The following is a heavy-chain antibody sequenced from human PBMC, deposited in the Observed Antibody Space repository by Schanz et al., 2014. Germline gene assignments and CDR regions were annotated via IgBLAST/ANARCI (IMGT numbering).Heavy chain of an antibody. CDR1: GFTFSSYG. D-gene: IGHD2-2*01. CDR3: AKDSCSSTTCYGYGMDV. CDR2: ISGGGGTR. V-gene: IGHV3-23*04. Sequence: VQLVESGGGVVQFGRSLRLSCVASGFTFSSYGMHWVRQGPGKGLEWVSGISGGGGTRNYADSVKGRFTVFRDNSKRTLYLEINDPRAEDTAVYYCAKDSCSSTTCYGYGMDVWGQGSTVTVSS. J-gene: IGHJ6*02.